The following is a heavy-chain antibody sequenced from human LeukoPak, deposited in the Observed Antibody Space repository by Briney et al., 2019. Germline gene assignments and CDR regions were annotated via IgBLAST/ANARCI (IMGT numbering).Heavy chain of an antibody. CDR3: ARVRYSSGWSFDY. Sequence: GGSLRLSCAASGFTFSSYWMHWVRQAPGKGLVWVSRINSDGSSTSYADSVKGRFTISRDNAKNTLYLQMNSLRAEDTAVYYRARVRYSSGWSFDYWGQGTLVTVSS. CDR2: INSDGSST. CDR1: GFTFSSYW. D-gene: IGHD6-19*01. V-gene: IGHV3-74*01. J-gene: IGHJ4*02.